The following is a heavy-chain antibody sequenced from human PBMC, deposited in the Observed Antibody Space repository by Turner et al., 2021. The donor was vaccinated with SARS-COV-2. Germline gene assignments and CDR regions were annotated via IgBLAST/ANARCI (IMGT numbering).Heavy chain of an antibody. CDR3: ATASPIAAAGRWFDH. CDR2: FGPEDGET. CDR1: GYTLTDLA. Sequence: QVRLVQSGAEVRNPGASVKSSCKVSGYTLTDLAMRWVRQAPGKGLEWMGGFGPEDGETIYAQKFQGRVTMTEDTSTDTAYMELSSLRSEDTAVYYCATASPIAAAGRWFDHWGQGTLVTVSS. J-gene: IGHJ5*02. V-gene: IGHV1-24*01. D-gene: IGHD6-13*01.